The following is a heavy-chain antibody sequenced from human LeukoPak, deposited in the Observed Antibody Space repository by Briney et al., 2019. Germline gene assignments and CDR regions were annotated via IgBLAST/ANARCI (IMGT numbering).Heavy chain of an antibody. Sequence: GSLRLSCAASGFTFSSYEMNWVRQAPGQGLEWVSYISSSGSTTYYADSVKGRFTISRDNAKNSLYLQMNSLRAEDTAVYYCARDSFRYYYDSSGTTDSEYFQHWGQGTLVTVSS. J-gene: IGHJ1*01. CDR2: ISSSGSTT. D-gene: IGHD3-22*01. CDR1: GFTFSSYE. CDR3: ARDSFRYYYDSSGTTDSEYFQH. V-gene: IGHV3-48*03.